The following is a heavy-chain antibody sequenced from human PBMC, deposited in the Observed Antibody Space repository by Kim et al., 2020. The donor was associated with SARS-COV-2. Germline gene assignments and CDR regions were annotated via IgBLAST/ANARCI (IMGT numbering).Heavy chain of an antibody. Sequence: SETLSLTCTVSGYSISSGYYWGWIRQPPGKGLEWIGSIYHSGSTYYNPSLKSRVTISVDTSKNQFSLKLSSVTAADTAMYYCARVDDIAAHPHFDYWGQG. V-gene: IGHV4-38-2*02. CDR3: ARVDDIAAHPHFDY. CDR1: GYSISSGYY. J-gene: IGHJ4*02. D-gene: IGHD6-6*01. CDR2: IYHSGST.